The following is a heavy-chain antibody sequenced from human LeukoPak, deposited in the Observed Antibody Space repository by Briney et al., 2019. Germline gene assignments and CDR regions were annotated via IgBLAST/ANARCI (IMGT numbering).Heavy chain of an antibody. CDR3: AKGAAIATFYFDY. D-gene: IGHD6-13*01. J-gene: IGHJ4*02. V-gene: IGHV3-23*01. CDR2: ISGSGATT. Sequence: PGGALRLSCAASGFDFTTYSVGWVGQAPGRGLEGVSIISGSGATTFYADSVRGRFTISRDNSKNTLYLQMSSLRGEDTAVYFCAKGAAIATFYFDYWGQGTLVAVSS. CDR1: GFDFTTYS.